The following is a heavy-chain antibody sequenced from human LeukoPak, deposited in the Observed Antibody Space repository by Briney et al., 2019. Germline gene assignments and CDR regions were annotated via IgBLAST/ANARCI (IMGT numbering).Heavy chain of an antibody. J-gene: IGHJ4*02. V-gene: IGHV3-30*02. CDR3: AKDRLRYCSSTSCLFDY. D-gene: IGHD2-2*01. CDR1: GFTFSSYG. CDR2: IRYDGSNK. Sequence: GGSLRLSCAASGFTFSSYGMHWVRQAPGKGLEWVAFIRYDGSNKYYADSVKGRFTISRDNSKNTLYLQMNSLRAEDTAVYYCAKDRLRYCSSTSCLFDYWGQGTLVTVSS.